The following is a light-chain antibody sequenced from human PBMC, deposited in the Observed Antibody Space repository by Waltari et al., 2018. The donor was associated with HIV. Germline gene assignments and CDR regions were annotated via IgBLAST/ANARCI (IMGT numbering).Light chain of an antibody. V-gene: IGLV2-14*01. J-gene: IGLJ2*01. CDR3: GSYTNTTTSVV. CDR1: SSVVGASNF. CDR2: AVI. Sequence: QSALTQPASVSGSPGQSLTISCTGTSSVVGASNFVSWSQQHPGRAPKLIIYAVIRRPAGVSNRFSGSKSGNTASLTISGLQAEDEADYSCGSYTNTTTSVVFGGGTKLTVL.